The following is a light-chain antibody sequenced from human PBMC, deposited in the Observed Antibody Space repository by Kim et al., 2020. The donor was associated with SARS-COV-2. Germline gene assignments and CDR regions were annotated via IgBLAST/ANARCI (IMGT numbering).Light chain of an antibody. CDR2: AKN. J-gene: IGLJ3*02. Sequence: SSELTQDPAVSVALGQTVRITCQGDGLRTFYASWYQQKPRQTPILLIYAKNRRPSGIPDRFSGSRSGDTASLTITGVQAEDEADYYCNSRDTNSDRWVFG. CDR3: NSRDTNSDRWV. V-gene: IGLV3-19*01. CDR1: GLRTFY.